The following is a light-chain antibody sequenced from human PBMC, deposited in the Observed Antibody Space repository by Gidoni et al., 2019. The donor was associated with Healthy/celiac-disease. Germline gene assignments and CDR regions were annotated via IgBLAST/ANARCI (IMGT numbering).Light chain of an antibody. CDR2: SNT. J-gene: IGLJ3*02. CDR3: AACDDSLNGRV. CDR1: SSTIGGNT. Sequence: SVLTQPPSGSGTPGQRVTISCSGSSSTIGGNTVNWYQQLPGPAPKLLIYSNTQRPSGVPDRFSGSKSVTSASLAISGLQSEDEADYYCAACDDSLNGRVFGGGTKLTVL. V-gene: IGLV1-44*01.